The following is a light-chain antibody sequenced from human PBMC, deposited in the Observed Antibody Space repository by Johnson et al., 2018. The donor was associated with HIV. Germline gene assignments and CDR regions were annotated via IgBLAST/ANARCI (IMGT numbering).Light chain of an antibody. CDR1: SSNIGNNL. CDR3: GTWDNGLSAYV. V-gene: IGLV1-51*02. Sequence: SVLTQPPSVSAAPGQKVTISCSGSSSNIGNNLASWYQQLPGTAPKLLIYANNKRPSGIPDRFSGSKSGTSATLGITGLQTGDEADYYCGTWDNGLSAYVFGTGTKVTGL. CDR2: ANN. J-gene: IGLJ1*01.